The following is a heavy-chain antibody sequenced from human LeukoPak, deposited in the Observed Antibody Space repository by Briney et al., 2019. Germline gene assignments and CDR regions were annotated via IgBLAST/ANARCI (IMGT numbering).Heavy chain of an antibody. CDR1: GFTFSSYS. D-gene: IGHD3-16*01. J-gene: IGHJ3*02. Sequence: GGSLRLACAASGFTFSSYSMNRVRQAPGKGLEWVSYISSSSSTIYYADSVKGRFTISRDNAKNSLYLQMNSLRAEDTAVYYCASKIWGGAFDIWGQGTMVTVSS. CDR2: ISSSSSTI. CDR3: ASKIWGGAFDI. V-gene: IGHV3-48*01.